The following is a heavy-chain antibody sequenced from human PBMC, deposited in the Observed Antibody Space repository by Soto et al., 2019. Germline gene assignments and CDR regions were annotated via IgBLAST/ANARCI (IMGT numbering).Heavy chain of an antibody. CDR1: GGTLSSYR. V-gene: IGHV1-69*01. D-gene: IGHD1-1*01. J-gene: IGHJ4*02. CDR3: ARELGRTGADF. CDR2: ITPMFDTP. Sequence: QVQLVQSGAEVKKPGSSVKVSCKASGGTLSSYRISWVRQAPGQGLEWMGGITPMFDTPNYAQKFQGRVTITAEESTSTAYMELTSLRSDDTAVYYCARELGRTGADFWGQGTLVTVSS.